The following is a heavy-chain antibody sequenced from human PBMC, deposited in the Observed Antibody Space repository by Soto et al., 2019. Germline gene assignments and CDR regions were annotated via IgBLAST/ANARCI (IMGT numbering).Heavy chain of an antibody. D-gene: IGHD3-10*01. V-gene: IGHV3-33*01. CDR1: GFTFSNFG. CDR2: IWYDGSIK. CDR3: ARPSYGSTYYYGMDV. Sequence: QVQLVESGGGVVQPGRSLRLSCAASGFTFSNFGMHWVRQAPGKGLEWVGVIWYDGSIKYYTDSLKGRFTISRDNSKNTLSLQMNSLRAEDTAVYYCARPSYGSTYYYGMDVWGQGTTVTVSS. J-gene: IGHJ6*02.